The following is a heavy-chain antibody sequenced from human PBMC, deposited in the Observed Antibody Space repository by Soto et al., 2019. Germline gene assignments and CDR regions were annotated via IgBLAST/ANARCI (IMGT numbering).Heavy chain of an antibody. CDR1: GFTFNKAW. CDR2: IKSNSDGGTT. V-gene: IGHV3-15*01. Sequence: EVQLVESGGGLVKPGGSLRLSCAASGFTFNKAWMSWVRQAPGKGLEWVGRIKSNSDGGTTDYATPVKGRFTFSREDSQDTLYLQMNSLKTEDTAVYYCATGFYGDSGFPVWGQGTMVTVSS. D-gene: IGHD4-17*01. CDR3: ATGFYGDSGFPV. J-gene: IGHJ3*01.